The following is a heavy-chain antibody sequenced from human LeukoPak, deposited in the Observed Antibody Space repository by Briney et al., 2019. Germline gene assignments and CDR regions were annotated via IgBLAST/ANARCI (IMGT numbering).Heavy chain of an antibody. Sequence: PGGSLRLSCAASGFTFSSYSMNWVRQAPGKGLEWVSYISSSSSTIYYADSVKGRFTISRDNAKNSLYLQMNSLRVEDTAVYYCAKGGLYSSSLDAFDIWGQGTVVTVSS. CDR1: GFTFSSYS. V-gene: IGHV3-48*01. CDR2: ISSSSSTI. J-gene: IGHJ3*02. D-gene: IGHD6-13*01. CDR3: AKGGLYSSSLDAFDI.